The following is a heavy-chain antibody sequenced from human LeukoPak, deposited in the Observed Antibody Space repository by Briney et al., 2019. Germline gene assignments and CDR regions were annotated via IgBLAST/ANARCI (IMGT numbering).Heavy chain of an antibody. J-gene: IGHJ4*02. D-gene: IGHD2-8*01. Sequence: GGSLRLSCVASGFTFSSYWMHWVRQDPRKGLVWVSRINGDGRNINYADSVRGRFTISRDNSKETLYVQMNSLRAEDTAVYYCAKDQRHERCIGICSSGIDYWGQGTLVTVSS. CDR3: AKDQRHERCIGICSSGIDY. CDR2: INGDGRNI. V-gene: IGHV3-74*01. CDR1: GFTFSSYW.